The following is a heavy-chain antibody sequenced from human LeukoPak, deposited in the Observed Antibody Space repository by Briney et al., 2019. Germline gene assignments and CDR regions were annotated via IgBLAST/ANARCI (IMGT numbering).Heavy chain of an antibody. D-gene: IGHD3-3*01. V-gene: IGHV3-7*01. CDR3: ATDRGWRTSGYYLYYFEY. J-gene: IGHJ4*02. CDR1: GFIFTNYF. CDR2: IKHDGSEK. Sequence: GGSLRPSCAASGFIFTNYFMSWVRQAPGKGLEWVASIKHDGSEKYYVDSVRGRFTISRDNAKNSLYLQMSSLRAGDTAVYYCATDRGWRTSGYYLYYFEYWGQGTLVTFSS.